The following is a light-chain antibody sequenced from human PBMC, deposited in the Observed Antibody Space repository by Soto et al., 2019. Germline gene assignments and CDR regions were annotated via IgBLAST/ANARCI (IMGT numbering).Light chain of an antibody. CDR2: GAS. CDR1: QSVSLS. Sequence: EIVLTQSPATLSVSLGDSATLSCRASQSVSLSLAWYQMRPGQPPRLLIYGASTRATDIPARFSGSGSGTDFTLTITSLEPEDFAVYYCQHRRVWPVSFGQGTRLEIK. J-gene: IGKJ5*01. V-gene: IGKV3-15*01. CDR3: QHRRVWPVS.